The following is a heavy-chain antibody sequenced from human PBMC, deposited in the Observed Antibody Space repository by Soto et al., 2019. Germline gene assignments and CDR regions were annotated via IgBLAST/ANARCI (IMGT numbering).Heavy chain of an antibody. CDR1: VFTFSSYW. J-gene: IGHJ4*02. V-gene: IGHV3-74*01. CDR3: AREDVTMVQRF. D-gene: IGHD3-10*01. CDR2: INSDGSST. Sequence: GGSLRLSCAASVFTFSSYWMHWVPQAPGKGLVWVSRINSDGSSTSYADSVKGRFTISRDNAKNTLYLQMNSLRAEDTAVYYCAREDVTMVQRFWGQGTLVTVSS.